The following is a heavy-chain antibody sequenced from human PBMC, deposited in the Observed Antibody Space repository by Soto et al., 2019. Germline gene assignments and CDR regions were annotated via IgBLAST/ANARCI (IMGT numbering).Heavy chain of an antibody. CDR1: GASVNSGNYY. CDR3: ARDRAAAIGYYYYYGMDV. J-gene: IGHJ6*02. V-gene: IGHV4-61*01. Sequence: PSETLSLTCTVSGASVNSGNYYWSWIRQPPGKGLEWIGYIYYSGSTNYNPSLKSRVTISLDTSKNQFSLNLGSVTAADTAVYFCARDRAAAIGYYYYYGMDVWGQGTTVTVSS. D-gene: IGHD2-2*01. CDR2: IYYSGST.